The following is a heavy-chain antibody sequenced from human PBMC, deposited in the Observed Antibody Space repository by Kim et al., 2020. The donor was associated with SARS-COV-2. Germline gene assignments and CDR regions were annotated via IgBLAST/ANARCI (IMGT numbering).Heavy chain of an antibody. J-gene: IGHJ4*02. CDR3: GRRHGYRGAGAYVDI. CDR1: GGSIKNYY. D-gene: IGHD1-26*01. Sequence: SETLSLTCNVSGGSIKNYYWSWIRQTPGRGLEWVAYIYFKGRTNYNPSLNNRFTMSVDTSKNQFSLEGTSVTAADTAVNYLGRRHGYRGAGAYVDIGGQG. V-gene: IGHV4-59*08. CDR2: IYFKGRT.